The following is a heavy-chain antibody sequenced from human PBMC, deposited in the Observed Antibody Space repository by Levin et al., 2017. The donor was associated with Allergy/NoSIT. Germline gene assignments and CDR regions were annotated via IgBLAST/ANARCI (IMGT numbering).Heavy chain of an antibody. CDR3: ARVLGSCSSSSCSEIYYFDY. CDR2: ISTSSSYI. Sequence: GGSLRLSCAASRFTFSSYSMNWVRQAPGKGLEWVSSISTSSSYIYYADSVKGRFTISRDNAKNPLYLQMNSLRAEDTAVYYCARVLGSCSSSSCSEIYYFDYWGQGTLVTVSS. CDR1: RFTFSSYS. D-gene: IGHD2-15*01. J-gene: IGHJ4*02. V-gene: IGHV3-21*01.